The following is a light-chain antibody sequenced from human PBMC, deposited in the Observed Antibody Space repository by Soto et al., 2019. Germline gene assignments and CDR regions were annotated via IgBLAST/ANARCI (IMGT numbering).Light chain of an antibody. V-gene: IGLV2-8*01. CDR2: EVN. CDR3: SSYGGSSNLV. Sequence: QSALTQPPSASGSPGQSVTISCTGTSSDVGGYNYVSWYQQHPGKAPKLMIYEVNKRPSGVPDRFSGSKSGNTASLTVCGLQAEDEADYYCSSYGGSSNLVFGGGTKLTVL. CDR1: SSDVGGYNY. J-gene: IGLJ2*01.